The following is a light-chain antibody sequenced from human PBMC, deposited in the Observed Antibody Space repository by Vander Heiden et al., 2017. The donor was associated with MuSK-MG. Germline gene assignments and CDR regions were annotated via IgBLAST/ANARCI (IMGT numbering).Light chain of an antibody. CDR2: DVS. CDR1: SSAVGGYNY. CDR3: SSDTSSSTVVV. Sequence: QSALTQPASVSGSPGPSITISCTGTSSAVGGYNYVSWYQQHPGKAPKLIIYDVSNRPSGVSDRFSGSKSGNTASLTIAGLQAEDEADYYCSSDTSSSTVVVFGGGTELTVL. V-gene: IGLV2-14*01. J-gene: IGLJ2*01.